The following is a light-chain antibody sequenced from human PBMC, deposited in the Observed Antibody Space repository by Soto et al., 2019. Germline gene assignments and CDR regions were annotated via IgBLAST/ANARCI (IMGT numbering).Light chain of an antibody. J-gene: IGKJ1*01. Sequence: EIVLTQSPGALSLSPGERATLSCGASQSVSSSYLAWYQQKPGQAPRLLIYGASTRATGIPDRLSGSGSGTDFTLTISRLEPEDFAVYYCQQYGSSPRTVGQGTKVDIK. V-gene: IGKV3-20*01. CDR2: GAS. CDR3: QQYGSSPRT. CDR1: QSVSSSY.